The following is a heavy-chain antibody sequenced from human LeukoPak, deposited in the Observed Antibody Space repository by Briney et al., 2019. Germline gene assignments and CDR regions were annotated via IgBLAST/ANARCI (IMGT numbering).Heavy chain of an antibody. D-gene: IGHD6-13*01. V-gene: IGHV4-34*01. J-gene: IGHJ4*02. CDR2: ITHSGST. CDR3: ARGVPGIAAANDY. Sequence: SETLSLTCAVYGGSFSGYYWSWLRQPPGKGLERIGEITHSGSTNYNPSLKSRVTISVDTSKNQFSLKLSSVTAADTAVYYCARGVPGIAAANDYWGQGTLVTVSS. CDR1: GGSFSGYY.